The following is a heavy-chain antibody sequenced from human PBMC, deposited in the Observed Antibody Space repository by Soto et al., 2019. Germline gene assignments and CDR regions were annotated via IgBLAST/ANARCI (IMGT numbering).Heavy chain of an antibody. CDR3: ARARITMVRGVRLYYGMDV. CDR2: IYHSGST. J-gene: IGHJ6*02. V-gene: IGHV4-4*02. CDR1: GGSISSSNW. Sequence: QVQLQESGPGLVKPSGTLSLTCAVSGGSISSSNWWSWVRQPPGKGLEWIGEIYHSGSTNYNPPLKRPVTISVYKSKNQFSRKLSSVTAADTAVYYCARARITMVRGVRLYYGMDVWGQGTTVTVSS. D-gene: IGHD3-10*01.